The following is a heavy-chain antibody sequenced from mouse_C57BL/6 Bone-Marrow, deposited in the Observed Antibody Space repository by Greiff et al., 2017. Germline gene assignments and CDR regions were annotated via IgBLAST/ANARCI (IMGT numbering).Heavy chain of an antibody. CDR1: GYTFTDYY. CDR2: INPNNGGT. J-gene: IGHJ1*03. CDR3: ARRRVITTVVTYWYCDV. Sequence: AQLQQSGPELVKPGASVKISCKASGYTFTDYYMNWVKQSHGKSLEWIGDINPNNGGTSYNQKYKGKATLTVDKSSSTAYMELRSLTSKDSAVYYCARRRVITTVVTYWYCDVWGTGTTVTVSS. D-gene: IGHD1-1*01. V-gene: IGHV1-26*01.